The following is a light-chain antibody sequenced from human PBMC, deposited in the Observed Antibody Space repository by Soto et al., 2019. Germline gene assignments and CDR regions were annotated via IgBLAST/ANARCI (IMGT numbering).Light chain of an antibody. CDR2: GAS. CDR3: QQYDNSPLT. CDR1: QSVSSSF. Sequence: EIVLTQSPGTLSLSPGERATLSCRASQSVSSSFLAWYQQKPGQAPRLLIYGASSRATGIPYRFSGSGSGTDFTLTISRLEPEYFAVYYCQQYDNSPLTFGGGTKVEIK. J-gene: IGKJ4*01. V-gene: IGKV3-20*01.